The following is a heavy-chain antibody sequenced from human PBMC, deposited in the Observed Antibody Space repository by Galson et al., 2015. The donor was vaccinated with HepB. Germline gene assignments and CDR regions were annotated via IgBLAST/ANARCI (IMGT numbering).Heavy chain of an antibody. CDR3: ARRVGARPRDAFDI. CDR2: IIPIFGTA. Sequence: SVKVSCKASGGTFSSYAISWVRQAPGQGLEWMGGIIPIFGTANYAQKFQGRVTITADESTSTAYMELSSLRSEDTAVYYCARRVGARPRDAFDIWGQGTMVTASS. D-gene: IGHD1-26*01. V-gene: IGHV1-69*13. J-gene: IGHJ3*02. CDR1: GGTFSSYA.